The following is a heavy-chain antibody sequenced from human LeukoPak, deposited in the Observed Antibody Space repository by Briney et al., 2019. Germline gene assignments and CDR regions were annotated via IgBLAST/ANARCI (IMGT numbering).Heavy chain of an antibody. CDR1: GGSISSSSYY. CDR2: IYYSGGT. J-gene: IGHJ4*02. Sequence: SETLSLTCTVSGGSISSSSYYWGWIRQPPGKGLEWIGSIYYSGGTYYNPSLKSRVTISVDTSKNQFSLKLSSVTAADTAVYYCLLYLITMIDLGYWGQGTLVTVSS. V-gene: IGHV4-39*01. CDR3: LLYLITMIDLGY. D-gene: IGHD3-22*01.